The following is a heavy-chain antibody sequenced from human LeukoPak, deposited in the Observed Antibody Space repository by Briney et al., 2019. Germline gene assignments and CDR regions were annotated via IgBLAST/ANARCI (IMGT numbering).Heavy chain of an antibody. J-gene: IGHJ5*02. D-gene: IGHD5-18*01. CDR2: IYTSGST. Sequence: SQTLSLTCTVSGRSISSGSYYWRWIRQPAGKGLEWIGRIYTSGSTNYNPSLKSRVTISVDTSKNQFSLKLSSVTAADTAVYYCAREIQTDNWFDHWGQGTLVTVSS. V-gene: IGHV4-61*02. CDR1: GRSISSGSYY. CDR3: AREIQTDNWFDH.